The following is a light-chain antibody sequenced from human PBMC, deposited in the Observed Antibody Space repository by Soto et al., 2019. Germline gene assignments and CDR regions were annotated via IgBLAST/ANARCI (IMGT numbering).Light chain of an antibody. J-gene: IGKJ1*01. Sequence: EIVLTQSPGTLALSPGERATLSCRASQSVSSSYLAWFQQKAGQAPRLLIFGVSSRATGIPDRFSGSGSGTDFTLTISRLEPEDFAVYYCQQYGSSPPWTFGQGTKVEV. CDR3: QQYGSSPPWT. V-gene: IGKV3-20*01. CDR2: GVS. CDR1: QSVSSSY.